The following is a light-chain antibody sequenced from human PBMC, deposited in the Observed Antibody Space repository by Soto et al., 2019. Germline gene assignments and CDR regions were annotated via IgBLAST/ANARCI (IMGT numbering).Light chain of an antibody. CDR1: NREIVAYNY. J-gene: IGLJ1*01. V-gene: IGLV2-8*01. CDR3: ISYAGSNHFFYV. Sequence: TQPPPPARASWPSGTISCPGTNREIVAYNYVSWYQQHPGKAPKLMISEVTKRPSGVPDRFSGSKSGNTASLTVSGLQAEDEADYFCISYAGSNHFFYVLGTGTKVTVL. CDR2: EVT.